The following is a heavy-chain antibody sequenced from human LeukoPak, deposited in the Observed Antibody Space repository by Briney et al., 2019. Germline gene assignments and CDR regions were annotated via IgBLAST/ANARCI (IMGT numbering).Heavy chain of an antibody. CDR1: GGSFNDYY. D-gene: IGHD6-19*01. CDR3: ARAVADDYYYYGMDV. Sequence: SETLSLTCAVYGGSFNDYYWSWIRQPPGKGLEWIGEINHSGSTNYNPSLKSRVTISVDTSKNQFSLKLSSVTAADTAVYYCARAVADDYYYYGMDVWGQGTTVTVSS. CDR2: INHSGST. V-gene: IGHV4-34*01. J-gene: IGHJ6*02.